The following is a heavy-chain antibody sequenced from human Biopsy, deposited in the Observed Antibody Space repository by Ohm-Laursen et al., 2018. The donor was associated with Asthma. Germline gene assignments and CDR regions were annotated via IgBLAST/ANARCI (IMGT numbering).Heavy chain of an antibody. D-gene: IGHD3-3*02. CDR2: IKHDGTEK. CDR3: ARTFHFWSPYHAEHYQL. CDR1: GFTFGDYW. V-gene: IGHV3-7*01. Sequence: LRLSCSASGFTFGDYWMSWVRQVPGKGLEWVANIKHDGTEKNHVDSLKGRFTISRDNAKNSLYLQVNSLRAEDTAVYYCARTFHFWSPYHAEHYQLWGQGTLVTVPS. J-gene: IGHJ1*01.